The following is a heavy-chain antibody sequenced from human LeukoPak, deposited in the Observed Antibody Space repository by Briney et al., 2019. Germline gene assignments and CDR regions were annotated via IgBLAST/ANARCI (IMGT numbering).Heavy chain of an antibody. CDR2: INPNSGGT. V-gene: IGHV1-2*02. Sequence: GASVKVSCKASGYIFSGYYIHWVRQAPGQGLEWMGWINPNSGGTNYAQKFQGRVTMTRDTSIRTLYMQLSRLRSDDTAVYYCASGGRVVPIDYWGQGTLVTVSS. D-gene: IGHD2-2*01. CDR3: ASGGRVVPIDY. J-gene: IGHJ4*02. CDR1: GYIFSGYY.